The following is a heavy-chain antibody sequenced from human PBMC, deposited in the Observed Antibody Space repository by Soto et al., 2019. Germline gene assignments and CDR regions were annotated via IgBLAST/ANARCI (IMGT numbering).Heavy chain of an antibody. Sequence: PSETLSLTCTVSGGSISSYYWGWIRQPPGKGLEWIGSIYYSGNTYYNPSLKSRVTISVDTSKNQFSLKLSSVTAADTAVYYCASLYGDYVSYWGQGTLVTVSS. V-gene: IGHV4-39*01. D-gene: IGHD4-17*01. CDR1: GGSISSYY. CDR2: IYYSGNT. J-gene: IGHJ4*02. CDR3: ASLYGDYVSY.